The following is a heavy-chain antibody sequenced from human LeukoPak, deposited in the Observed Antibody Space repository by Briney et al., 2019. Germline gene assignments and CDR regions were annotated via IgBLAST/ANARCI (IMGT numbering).Heavy chain of an antibody. V-gene: IGHV1-69*13. CDR3: ARDRAHDYTKHDAFDI. CDR2: IIPIFGTA. CDR1: GGTFSSYA. Sequence: SVKVSCTASGGTFSSYAISWVRQAPGQGLEWMGGIIPIFGTANYAQKFQGRVTITADESTSTAYMELSSLRSEDTAVYYCARDRAHDYTKHDAFDIWGQGTMVTVSS. D-gene: IGHD4-11*01. J-gene: IGHJ3*02.